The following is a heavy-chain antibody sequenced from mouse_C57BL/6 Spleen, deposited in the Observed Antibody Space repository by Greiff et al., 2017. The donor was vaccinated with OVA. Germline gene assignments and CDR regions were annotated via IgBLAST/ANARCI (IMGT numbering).Heavy chain of an antibody. CDR2: IDPSDRET. CDR1: GYTFTSYW. Sequence: QVQLQQPGAELVRPGSSVKLSCKASGYTFTSYWMHWVKQRPIQGLEWIGNIDPSDRETHYNQKFKDKATLTVDKSSSTAYMQLSSLTSEDSAVDYCARPAQATFGFAYWGQGTLVTVSA. CDR3: ARPAQATFGFAY. J-gene: IGHJ3*01. V-gene: IGHV1-52*01. D-gene: IGHD3-2*02.